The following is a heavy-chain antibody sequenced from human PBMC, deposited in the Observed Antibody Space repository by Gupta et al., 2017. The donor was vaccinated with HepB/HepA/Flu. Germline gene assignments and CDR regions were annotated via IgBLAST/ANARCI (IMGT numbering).Heavy chain of an antibody. V-gene: IGHV3-48*02. D-gene: IGHD2-2*02. CDR2: ISGSSSVI. CDR1: GFTFSSYS. Sequence: EVQLVESGGGLVQPGGSLRLSCAASGFTFSSYSMSWVRLAPGKGLEWVSYISGSSSVIYYADSVKGRFTISRDNAENSLYLQMNSLKDEDTAVYYCASSGLYCSSDNCYRKFDPWGQGTLVTVSS. J-gene: IGHJ5*02. CDR3: ASSGLYCSSDNCYRKFDP.